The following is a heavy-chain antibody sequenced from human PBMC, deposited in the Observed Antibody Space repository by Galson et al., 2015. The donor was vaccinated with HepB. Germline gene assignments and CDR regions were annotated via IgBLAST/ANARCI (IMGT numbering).Heavy chain of an antibody. D-gene: IGHD1-14*01. J-gene: IGHJ2*01. CDR1: GFTFSSYG. CDR2: IRYDGSNK. CDR3: AKGSGTKSQQTPFYWYFDL. Sequence: SLRLSCAASGFTFSSYGMHWVRQAPGKGLEWVAFIRYDGSNKYYADSVKGRFTISRDNSKNTLYLQMNSLRAEDTAVYYCAKGSGTKSQQTPFYWYFDLWGRGTLVTVSS. V-gene: IGHV3-30*02.